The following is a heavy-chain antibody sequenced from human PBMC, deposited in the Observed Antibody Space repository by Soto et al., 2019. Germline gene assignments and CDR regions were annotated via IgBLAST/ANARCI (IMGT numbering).Heavy chain of an antibody. V-gene: IGHV3-30*18. CDR2: ISYDGSHK. Sequence: QVQLVESGGGVVQPGRSLRLSCAAFGFSFSSYGMHWVRQAPGKGLEWVAVISYDGSHKYYTDSVEGRFTISRDNSKNTLYLQMNSLRPEDTAVFYCANLQSSGFSNSYWGQGTLVTVSS. CDR3: ANLQSSGFSNSY. CDR1: GFSFSSYG. J-gene: IGHJ4*02. D-gene: IGHD3-22*01.